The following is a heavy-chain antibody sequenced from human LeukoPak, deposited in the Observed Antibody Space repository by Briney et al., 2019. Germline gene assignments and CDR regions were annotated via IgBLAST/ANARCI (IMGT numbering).Heavy chain of an antibody. J-gene: IGHJ4*02. CDR3: ARDYYDSSGYYYVPYFDY. CDR1: GYTFTGYY. D-gene: IGHD3-22*01. CDR2: ISAYNGNT. V-gene: IGHV1-18*04. Sequence: ASVKVSCKASGYTFTGYYMHWVRQAPGQGLEWMGWISAYNGNTNYAQKLQGRVTMTTDTSTSTAYMELRSLRSDDTAVYYCARDYYDSSGYYYVPYFDYWGQGTLVTVSS.